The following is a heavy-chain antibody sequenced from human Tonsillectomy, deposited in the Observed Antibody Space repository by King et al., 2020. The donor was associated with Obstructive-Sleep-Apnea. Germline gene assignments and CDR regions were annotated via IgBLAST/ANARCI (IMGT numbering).Heavy chain of an antibody. V-gene: IGHV3-30*04. CDR1: VFTFSSYA. CDR2: ISYDGRNK. D-gene: IGHD4-11*01. Sequence: VQLVESGGGVVQPGRSLRLSCASSVFTFSSYAMHWVGQAPGKGLEWVAVISYDGRNKFYADSVKGRFTISRDNSKNTLYLQMNSLRAEDTAVYYCARENYGNFYFDYWGQGSLVTVSS. J-gene: IGHJ4*02. CDR3: ARENYGNFYFDY.